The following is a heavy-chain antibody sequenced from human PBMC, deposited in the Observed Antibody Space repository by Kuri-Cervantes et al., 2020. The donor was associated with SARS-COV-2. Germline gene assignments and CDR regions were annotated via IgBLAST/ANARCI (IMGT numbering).Heavy chain of an antibody. J-gene: IGHJ3*02. CDR3: ARTYYYDSSGYPRYSDAFDI. CDR1: GGSIFSGSLY. CDR2: IYVRGST. V-gene: IGHV4-61*09. Sequence: SETLSLTCTVSGGSIFSGSLYWSWIRQPAGKGLEWIGHIYVRGSTDYNPSLKSRVTMSIDSSKNQFSLKLSSVTAADTAVYYCARTYYYDSSGYPRYSDAFDIWGQGTMVTVSS. D-gene: IGHD3-22*01.